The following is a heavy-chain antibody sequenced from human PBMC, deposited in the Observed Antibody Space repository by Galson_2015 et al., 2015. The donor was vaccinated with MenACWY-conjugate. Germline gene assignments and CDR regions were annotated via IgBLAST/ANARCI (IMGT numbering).Heavy chain of an antibody. V-gene: IGHV1-18*01. CDR3: ARDPSKYYDFWSGYMVY. D-gene: IGHD3-3*01. CDR1: GYTFTSYG. CDR2: ISAYNGNT. J-gene: IGHJ4*02. Sequence: SVKVSCKASGYTFTSYGISWVRQAPGQGLEWMGWISAYNGNTNYAQKLQGRVTMTTDTSTSTAYMELRSLRSDDTAVYYCARDPSKYYDFWSGYMVYWGQGTLVTVSS.